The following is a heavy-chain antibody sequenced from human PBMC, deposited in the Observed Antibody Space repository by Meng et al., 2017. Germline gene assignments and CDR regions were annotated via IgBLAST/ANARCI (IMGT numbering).Heavy chain of an antibody. V-gene: IGHV4-34*01. J-gene: IGHJ5*02. Sequence: QVQLQQWGAGLLKPSETLSLTCAVYGGSFSGYYWSWIRQPPGKGLEWIGEINHSGSTNYNPSLKSRATISVDTSKNQFSLKLSSVTAADTAVYYCARGRAGYCSSTSCYRFAWFDPWGQGTLVTVSS. D-gene: IGHD2-2*02. CDR3: ARGRAGYCSSTSCYRFAWFDP. CDR2: INHSGST. CDR1: GGSFSGYY.